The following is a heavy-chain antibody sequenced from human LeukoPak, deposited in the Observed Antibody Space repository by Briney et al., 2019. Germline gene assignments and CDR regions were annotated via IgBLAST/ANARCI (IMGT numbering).Heavy chain of an antibody. J-gene: IGHJ4*02. CDR3: AREFPVTQETYYYDSSGYYPVDY. CDR1: GFTFSSYS. V-gene: IGHV3-21*01. CDR2: ISSSSSYI. Sequence: GSLRLSCAASGFTFSSYSMNWVRQAPGKGLEWVSSISSSSSYIYYADSVKGRFTISRDNAKNSLYLQMNSLRAEDTAVYYCAREFPVTQETYYYDSSGYYPVDYWGQGTLVTVSS. D-gene: IGHD3-22*01.